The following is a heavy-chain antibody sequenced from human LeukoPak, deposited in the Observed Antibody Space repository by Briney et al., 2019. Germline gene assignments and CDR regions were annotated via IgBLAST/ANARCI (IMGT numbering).Heavy chain of an antibody. CDR1: GASISSYY. V-gene: IGHV4-59*01. J-gene: IGHJ3*02. CDR3: ARRGVLTADPGIAVAGPPDAFDI. CDR2: IYYSGST. Sequence: SETLSLTCTVSGASISSYYWSWIRQPPGKGLEWIGYIYYSGSTNYNPALKSRVTISEDTSKNQISLKLSSVTAADTAMYYCARRGVLTADPGIAVAGPPDAFDIWGQGTMVTVSS. D-gene: IGHD6-19*01.